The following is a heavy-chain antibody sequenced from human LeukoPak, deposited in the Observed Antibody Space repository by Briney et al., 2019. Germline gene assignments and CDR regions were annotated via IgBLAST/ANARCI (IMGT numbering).Heavy chain of an antibody. J-gene: IGHJ6*02. CDR2: VYYSGST. CDR1: GGSISSSGYY. CDR3: VRHGKTAIITTPNYYYAMDV. V-gene: IGHV4-39*01. D-gene: IGHD5-18*01. Sequence: SETLSLTCNVSGGSISSSGYYWGWIRQPPGKGPEWIGSVYYSGSTYYNPSLKSRVTISLDTPKNQFSLKLSSVTAADTAVYYCVRHGKTAIITTPNYYYAMDVWGQGTTVTVSS.